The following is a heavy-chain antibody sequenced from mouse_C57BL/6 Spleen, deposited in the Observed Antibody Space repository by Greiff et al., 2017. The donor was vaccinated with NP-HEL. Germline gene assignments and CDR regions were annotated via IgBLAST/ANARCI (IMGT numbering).Heavy chain of an antibody. CDR3: ARVTTEVFAY. V-gene: IGHV1-69*01. CDR1: GYTFTSYW. D-gene: IGHD1-1*01. CDR2: IDPSDSYT. Sequence: QVQLQQPGAELVMPGASVKLSCKASGYTFTSYWMHWVKQRPGQGLEWIGEIDPSDSYTNYNQKFKGKSTLTVDKSSSTAYMQLSSLTSEDSAVYYCARVTTEVFAYWGQRTLVTVSA. J-gene: IGHJ3*01.